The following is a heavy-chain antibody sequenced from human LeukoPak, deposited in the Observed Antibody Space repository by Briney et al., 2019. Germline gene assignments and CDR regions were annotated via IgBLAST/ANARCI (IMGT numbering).Heavy chain of an antibody. V-gene: IGHV1-3*01. CDR1: GYTFTSYA. CDR2: INAGNGNT. Sequence: ASVKVSCKASGYTFTSYAMHWVRQAPGQRLEWMGWINAGNGNTKYSQKFQGRVTITRDTSASTAYMELSSLRSEDTAVYYCAKGRIWPYYFDYWGQGTLVTVSS. CDR3: AKGRIWPYYFDY. J-gene: IGHJ4*02.